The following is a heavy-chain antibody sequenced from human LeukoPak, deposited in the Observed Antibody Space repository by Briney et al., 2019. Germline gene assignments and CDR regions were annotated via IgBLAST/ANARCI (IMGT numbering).Heavy chain of an antibody. CDR1: GFTFSSYS. V-gene: IGHV3-21*01. Sequence: GGSLRLSCAASGFTFSSYSMNWVRQAPGKGLEWVSSISSSSSYIYYADSVKGRFTISRDNAKNSLYLQMNSLRAEDTAVYYCARDNGYCSSTSCYEADAFDIWGQGTMVTVSS. CDR2: ISSSSSYI. D-gene: IGHD2-2*01. J-gene: IGHJ3*02. CDR3: ARDNGYCSSTSCYEADAFDI.